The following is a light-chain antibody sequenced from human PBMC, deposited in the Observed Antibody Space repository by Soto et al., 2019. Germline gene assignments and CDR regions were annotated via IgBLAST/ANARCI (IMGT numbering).Light chain of an antibody. CDR1: QVISTS. J-gene: IGKJ5*01. CDR2: AAS. Sequence: IHVTHSPSFLSPSIGESVSITCRASQVISTSLAWYQVKPGKAPKLLIYAASTLESGVPSRFSATVSGTEFSLTITSLQPGDFATYDCQQLFDSPITFGQGTRLEI. CDR3: QQLFDSPIT. V-gene: IGKV1-9*01.